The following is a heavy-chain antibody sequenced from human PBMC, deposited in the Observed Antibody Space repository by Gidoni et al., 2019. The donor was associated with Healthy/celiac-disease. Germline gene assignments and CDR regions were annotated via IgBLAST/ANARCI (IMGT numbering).Heavy chain of an antibody. Sequence: QITLKESGPTLVKPTQTLTLPCTFSGLSLSTSGVVVGWIRPPPGKALGWIALIYWADAKRYSPSLKSRLTNTNDTSKNQVVLTMTNMDPVDTATYYGAHRHLGVSYYDFWSGYSRGGRKGLYTQNFDYWGQGTLVTVSS. D-gene: IGHD3-3*01. CDR1: GLSLSTSGVV. V-gene: IGHV2-5*02. J-gene: IGHJ4*02. CDR3: AHRHLGVSYYDFWSGYSRGGRKGLYTQNFDY. CDR2: IYWADAK.